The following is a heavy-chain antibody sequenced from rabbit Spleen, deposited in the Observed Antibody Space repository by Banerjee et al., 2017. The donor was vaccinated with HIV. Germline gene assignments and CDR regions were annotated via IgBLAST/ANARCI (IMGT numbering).Heavy chain of an antibody. J-gene: IGHJ6*01. CDR1: GFDFSSNGY. Sequence: QSLEESGGDLVKPGASLTLTCKASGFDFSSNGYMCWVRQAPGKGLEWIGCVYITDTRATHYASWAKGRFTISKTSSTTVTLQMTSLTAADTATYFCARGNDVAGDGYGHWGPGTLVTVS. V-gene: IGHV1S40*01. D-gene: IGHD6-1*01. CDR2: VYITDTRAT. CDR3: ARGNDVAGDGYGH.